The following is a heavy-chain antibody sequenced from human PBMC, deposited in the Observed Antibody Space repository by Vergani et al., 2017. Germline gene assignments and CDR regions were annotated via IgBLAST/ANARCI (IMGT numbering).Heavy chain of an antibody. Sequence: EVQLVESGGGLIQPGMSLRLSCAASGFTLDDYAMHWVRQASGKGLEWVAGVSWNVNKTAYADSVKGRFTISRDTVKNLLYLEMKSLRREDTALYYCAKSIRGGATGNFDSWGQGTLVSVSS. D-gene: IGHD1-26*01. CDR3: AKSIRGGATGNFDS. CDR2: VSWNVNKT. V-gene: IGHV3-9*01. J-gene: IGHJ5*01. CDR1: GFTLDDYA.